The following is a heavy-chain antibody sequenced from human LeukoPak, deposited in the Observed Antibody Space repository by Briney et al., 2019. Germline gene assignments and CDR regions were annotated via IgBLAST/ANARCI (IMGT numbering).Heavy chain of an antibody. Sequence: PGGSLRLSCAASGFTFISYWMTWVRQAPGKGLECVSNIKQQGSEKYYVDFAEGRFTISRDNAKNSLYLQMNSLRAEDTAMYYCARGSTTVTHRGGFDSWGQGTLVTVSS. CDR2: IKQQGSEK. V-gene: IGHV3-7*01. CDR3: ARGSTTVTHRGGFDS. J-gene: IGHJ4*02. D-gene: IGHD4-17*01. CDR1: GFTFISYW.